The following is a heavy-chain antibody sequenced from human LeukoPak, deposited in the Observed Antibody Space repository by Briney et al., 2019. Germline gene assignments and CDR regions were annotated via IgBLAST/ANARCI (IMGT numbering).Heavy chain of an antibody. CDR2: ISLSGHT. CDR3: SRESGAFSPFGY. V-gene: IGHV4-4*02. D-gene: IGHD1-26*01. CDR1: GGSISRTNW. J-gene: IGHJ4*02. Sequence: SETLSLTCDVSGGSISRTNWWSWARQSPGQGLGWIGEISLSGHTNYNPSLQSRVTMSLDESKNQVSLDLASVTDADTAVYYCSRESGAFSPFGYWGQGTLVTVHS.